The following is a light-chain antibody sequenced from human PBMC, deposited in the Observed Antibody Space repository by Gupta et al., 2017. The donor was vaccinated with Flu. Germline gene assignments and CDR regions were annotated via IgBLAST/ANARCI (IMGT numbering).Light chain of an antibody. J-gene: IGKJ4*01. V-gene: IGKV1-39*01. CDR2: GAA. CDR1: QHIGRY. Sequence: DIQMTQSPSSLSASVGDRVTISCRSSQHIGRYLSWYQQQIGKAPQLLMYGAATLQSGVPSRFSGIGAGSEFTITINSLQPEDFATYYCQQSVLTPPYTFGGGTKVEIK. CDR3: QQSVLTPPYT.